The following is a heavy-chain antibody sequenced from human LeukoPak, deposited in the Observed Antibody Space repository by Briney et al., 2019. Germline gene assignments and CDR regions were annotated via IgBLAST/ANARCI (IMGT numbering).Heavy chain of an antibody. CDR2: IWYDGSNK. CDR1: GFTFSSYG. J-gene: IGHJ6*03. CDR3: AKAGDHYYYYMDV. Sequence: GGSLRLSCAASGFTFSSYGMHWVRQAPGKGLEWVAVIWYDGSNKYYADSVKGRFTISRDNSKNTLYLQMNSLRAEDTAVYYCAKAGDHYYYYMDVWGKGTTVTVSS. V-gene: IGHV3-33*06. D-gene: IGHD1-14*01.